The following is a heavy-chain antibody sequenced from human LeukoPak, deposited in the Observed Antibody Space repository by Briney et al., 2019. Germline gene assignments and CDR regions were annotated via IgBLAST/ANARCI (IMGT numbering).Heavy chain of an antibody. D-gene: IGHD3-3*01. CDR1: GGSFSGYY. CDR3: ARVFYRPHLGVVIKAPYYMDV. Sequence: SETLSLTYAVYGGSFSGYYWSWIRQPPGKGLEWIGEINHSGSTNYNPSLKSRVTISVDTSKNQFSLKLSSVTAADTAVYYCARVFYRPHLGVVIKAPYYMDVWGKGTTVTVSS. J-gene: IGHJ6*03. V-gene: IGHV4-34*01. CDR2: INHSGST.